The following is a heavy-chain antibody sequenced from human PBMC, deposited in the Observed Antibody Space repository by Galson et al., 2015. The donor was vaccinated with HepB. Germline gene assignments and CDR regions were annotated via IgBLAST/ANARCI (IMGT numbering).Heavy chain of an antibody. J-gene: IGHJ4*02. CDR2: IYRGGDT. CDR1: GFTVSNNY. CDR3: ARVPSLYHYDTSGYDYYFDI. D-gene: IGHD3-22*01. Sequence: SLRLSCAASGFTVSNNYITWVRQAPGKGLEWVSIIYRGGDTYYADSVKGRFTISGDTFKNTLYLQMNSLRAEDTAVYYCARVPSLYHYDTSGYDYYFDIWGQGTLVTVSS. V-gene: IGHV3-66*01.